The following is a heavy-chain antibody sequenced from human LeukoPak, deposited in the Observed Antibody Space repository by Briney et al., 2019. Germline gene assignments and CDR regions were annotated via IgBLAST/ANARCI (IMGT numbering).Heavy chain of an antibody. CDR2: IDPSGGST. V-gene: IGHV1-46*03. J-gene: IGHJ5*02. CDR1: GGTFTSYY. CDR3: ARDPQLPPTVRNLFDP. Sequence: ASVKVSCKASGGTFTSYYMHWVRQAPGQGLEWMGIIDPSGGSTSYAQKFQGRVTMTRDTSTSTVYMELSSLRSEDTAVYYCARDPQLPPTVRNLFDPWGQGTLVTVSS. D-gene: IGHD4-17*01.